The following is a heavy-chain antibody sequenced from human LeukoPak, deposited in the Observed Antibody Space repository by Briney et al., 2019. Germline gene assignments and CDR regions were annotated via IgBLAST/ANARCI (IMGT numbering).Heavy chain of an antibody. CDR1: GGSFSGYY. D-gene: IGHD3-9*01. Sequence: SETLSLTCAVYGGSFSGYYWSWIRQPPGKGLEWIGEINHSGSTNYNPSLKSRVTISLDTSKNQVSLKLSSVTAADTAVYYCARGGPTGYVDYWGQGTLVTVSS. CDR2: INHSGST. V-gene: IGHV4-34*01. J-gene: IGHJ4*02. CDR3: ARGGPTGYVDY.